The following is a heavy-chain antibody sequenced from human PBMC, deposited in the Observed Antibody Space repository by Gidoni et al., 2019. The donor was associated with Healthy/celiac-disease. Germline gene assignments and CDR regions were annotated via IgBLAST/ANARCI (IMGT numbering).Heavy chain of an antibody. CDR1: GFHFSDHY. Sequence: EVQLVESGGGLVQPGGSLRLSCAASGFHFSDHYMDWVRQAQGKGLRWVGRTRNKANSYTTEYAASVKGRFTISRDDSKNSLYLQMNSLKTEDTAVYYCARVSEEGWGYGMDVWGQGTTVTVSS. CDR2: TRNKANSYTT. V-gene: IGHV3-72*01. J-gene: IGHJ6*02. D-gene: IGHD1-26*01. CDR3: ARVSEEGWGYGMDV.